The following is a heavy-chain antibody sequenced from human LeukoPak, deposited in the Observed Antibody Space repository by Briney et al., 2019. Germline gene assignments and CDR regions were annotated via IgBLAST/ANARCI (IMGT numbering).Heavy chain of an antibody. J-gene: IGHJ4*02. D-gene: IGHD3-10*01. Sequence: GGSLRLSCAASGFTFSSYEMNWVRQAPGKGLEWVSNISSSGSTIYYADSVKGRFTISRDNAKNSLYLQMNSLRAEDTAVYYCARDVYGSGSYSPSGYFDYWGQGTLVTVSS. CDR3: ARDVYGSGSYSPSGYFDY. V-gene: IGHV3-48*03. CDR1: GFTFSSYE. CDR2: ISSSGSTI.